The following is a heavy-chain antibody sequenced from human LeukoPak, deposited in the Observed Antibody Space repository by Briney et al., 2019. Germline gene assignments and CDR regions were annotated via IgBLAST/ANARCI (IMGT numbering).Heavy chain of an antibody. J-gene: IGHJ5*02. CDR2: ISCSGGNT. CDR1: GFTSSSYA. CDR3: GQGVHVVRGVISPWFDT. Sequence: GGSLRLSCAASGFTSSSYAMSWVRQAPGKGLEWVSVISCSGGNTYYADSVKGRFTISRDNSKNTLYLQMNSMRAEDTAVYYCGQGVHVVRGVISPWFDTWGQGTLVTVSS. D-gene: IGHD3-10*01. V-gene: IGHV3-23*01.